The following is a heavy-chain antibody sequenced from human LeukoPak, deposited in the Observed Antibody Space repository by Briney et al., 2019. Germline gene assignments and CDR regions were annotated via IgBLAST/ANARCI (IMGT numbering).Heavy chain of an antibody. Sequence: GGSLRLSCAASGFTFSSYAMSWVRQAPGKGLEWVSYISGTSNTIYYADSVKGRFTVSRDNAKNSLYLQMNSLRAEDTAVYYCARFSEVYYYVDVWGTGTTVTVSS. CDR2: ISGTSNTI. V-gene: IGHV3-48*01. D-gene: IGHD2/OR15-2a*01. CDR1: GFTFSSYA. CDR3: ARFSEVYYYVDV. J-gene: IGHJ6*03.